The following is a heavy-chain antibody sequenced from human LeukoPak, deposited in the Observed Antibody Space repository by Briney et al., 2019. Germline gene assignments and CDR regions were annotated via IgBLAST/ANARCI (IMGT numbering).Heavy chain of an antibody. CDR1: GFTFSYYA. V-gene: IGHV3-23*01. D-gene: IGHD3-10*01. Sequence: GGSLRLSCAASGFTFSYYAMSWVRQAPGKGLEWVSAISGSGGSTYYADSVKGRFTISRDNSKNTLYLQMNSLRVEDTAVYYCAKGRGSGTYWYFYLWGRGTLVTVSS. CDR2: ISGSGGST. CDR3: AKGRGSGTYWYFYL. J-gene: IGHJ2*01.